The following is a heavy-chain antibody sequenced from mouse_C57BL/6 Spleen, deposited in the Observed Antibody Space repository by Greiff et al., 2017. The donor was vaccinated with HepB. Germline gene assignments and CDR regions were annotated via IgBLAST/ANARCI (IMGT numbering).Heavy chain of an antibody. V-gene: IGHV1-64*01. CDR3: ARTNWDYYAMDY. D-gene: IGHD4-1*01. CDR2: IHPNSGST. CDR1: GYTFTSYW. J-gene: IGHJ4*01. Sequence: QVQLQQSGAELVKPGASVKLSCKASGYTFTSYWMHWVKQRPGQGLEWIGMIHPNSGSTNYNEKFKSKATLTVDKSSSTAYMQLSSLTSEDSAVYYWARTNWDYYAMDYWGQGTSVTVSS.